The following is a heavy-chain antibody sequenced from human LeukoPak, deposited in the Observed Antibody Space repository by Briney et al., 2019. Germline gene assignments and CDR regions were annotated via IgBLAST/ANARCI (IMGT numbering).Heavy chain of an antibody. D-gene: IGHD3-22*01. Sequence: PGGSLRLSCVASGFNVSSNYMSWVRQAPGKGPEWLSVTYRGGTTYYAGSVKGRFTISRDDSKNTLYLQMNSLRAEDTAVYYCARDYYYDDSGQPVRLDYWGQGTLVTVSS. CDR2: TYRGGTT. V-gene: IGHV3-66*01. CDR3: ARDYYYDDSGQPVRLDY. J-gene: IGHJ4*02. CDR1: GFNVSSNY.